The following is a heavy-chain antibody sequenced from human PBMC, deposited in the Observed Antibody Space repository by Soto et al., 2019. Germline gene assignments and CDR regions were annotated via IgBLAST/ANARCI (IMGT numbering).Heavy chain of an antibody. CDR1: GFTFSSYG. V-gene: IGHV3-33*01. CDR2: IWYDGINK. J-gene: IGHJ6*03. D-gene: IGHD2-2*01. Sequence: PGGSLRLSCAASGFTFSSYGMHWVRQAPGKGLEWVAVIWYDGINKYYADSVKGRFTISRDNSKNTLYLQMKSLRAEDTAVYYCEREVIVVVPAAMGYSYSMHVWDKGPTVTVSS. CDR3: EREVIVVVPAAMGYSYSMHV.